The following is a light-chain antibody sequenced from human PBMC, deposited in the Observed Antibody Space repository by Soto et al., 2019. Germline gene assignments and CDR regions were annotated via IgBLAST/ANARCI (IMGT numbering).Light chain of an antibody. Sequence: EIELTQSPGTLSLSPGERASLSCGVSQIVNSAYLPWYQQKPGQAPRLLIHGASNRATGIPNRFSGSGSGTDFTLTISRLEPEDFAVYYCQQYGTSQITFGQGSKLEIK. CDR3: QQYGTSQIT. CDR1: QIVNSAY. CDR2: GAS. J-gene: IGKJ2*01. V-gene: IGKV3-20*01.